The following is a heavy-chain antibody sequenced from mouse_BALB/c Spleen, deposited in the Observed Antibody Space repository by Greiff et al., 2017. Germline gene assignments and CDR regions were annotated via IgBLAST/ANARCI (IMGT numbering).Heavy chain of an antibody. CDR3: ARQGLGAMDY. J-gene: IGHJ4*01. CDR1: GFTFSSYI. Sequence: EVKLVESGGGLVQPGGSLKLSCAASGFTFSSYIMSWVRQTPEKRLEWVAYISNGGGSTYYPDTVKGRFTISRDNAKNTLYLQMSSLKSEDTAMYYCARQGLGAMDYWGQGTSVTVSS. CDR2: ISNGGGST. D-gene: IGHD3-3*01. V-gene: IGHV5-12-2*01.